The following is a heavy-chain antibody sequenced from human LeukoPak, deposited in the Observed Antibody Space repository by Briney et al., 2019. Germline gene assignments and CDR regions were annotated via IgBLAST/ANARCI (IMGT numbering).Heavy chain of an antibody. D-gene: IGHD3-22*01. CDR2: IWYDGSNK. CDR1: GFTFSSYG. Sequence: GGSLSLSCAASGFTFSSYGMHWVRQAPGKGLEWVAVIWYDGSNKYYADSVKGRFTIPRDNSKNTLYLQMNSLRAEDTAVYYCARDPRAMIVVALDYWGQGTLVTVSS. V-gene: IGHV3-33*01. J-gene: IGHJ4*02. CDR3: ARDPRAMIVVALDY.